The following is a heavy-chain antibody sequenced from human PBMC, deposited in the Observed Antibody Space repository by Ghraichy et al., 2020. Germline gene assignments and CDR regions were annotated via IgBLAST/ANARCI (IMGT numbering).Heavy chain of an antibody. CDR2: TYYRSKWNY. V-gene: IGHV6-1*01. CDR1: GDSVSSNSAA. J-gene: IGHJ4*02. Sequence: LSLTCAISGDSVSSNSAAWNWIRQSPSRGLEWLGRTYYRSKWNYDYAVSVKSRITIRPDTSNNQVSLQLNSVTPEDTAVYYCAGTGMVRGVIVSWGQGTLVTVSS. D-gene: IGHD3-10*01. CDR3: AGTGMVRGVIVS.